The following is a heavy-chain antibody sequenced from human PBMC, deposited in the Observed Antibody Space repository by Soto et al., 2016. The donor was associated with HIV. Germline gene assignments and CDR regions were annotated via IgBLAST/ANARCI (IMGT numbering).Heavy chain of an antibody. J-gene: IGHJ5*02. CDR1: GYTFTSYG. Sequence: QVQLVQSGAEVKKPGASVKVSCKASGYTFTSYGITWVRQAPGQGLEWMGWINTYNGNTNYAQKFQGRATMTTDTSTSTAYMELRSLRSDDTAVYYCGRDQYSGWYERAANWFDPWGQGTLVTVSS. V-gene: IGHV1-18*01. CDR3: GRDQYSGWYERAANWFDP. CDR2: INTYNGNT. D-gene: IGHD6-19*01.